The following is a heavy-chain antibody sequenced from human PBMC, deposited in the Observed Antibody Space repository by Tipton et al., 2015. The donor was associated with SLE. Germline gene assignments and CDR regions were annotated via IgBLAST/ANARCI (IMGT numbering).Heavy chain of an antibody. CDR1: GGSISSYY. Sequence: TLSLTCTVSGGSISSYYWSWIRQPAGKGLEWIGRIYTSGSTNYSPSLKSRVTMSVDTSKNQFSLKLSSVTAADTAVYYCARDRVVAGYHDYWGQGTLVTVSS. J-gene: IGHJ4*02. D-gene: IGHD6-19*01. CDR3: ARDRVVAGYHDY. CDR2: IYTSGST. V-gene: IGHV4-4*07.